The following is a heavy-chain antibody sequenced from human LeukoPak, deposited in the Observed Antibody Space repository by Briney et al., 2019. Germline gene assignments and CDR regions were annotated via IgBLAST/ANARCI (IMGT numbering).Heavy chain of an antibody. CDR3: AKDEPSVTTVFYVDAFDI. J-gene: IGHJ3*02. V-gene: IGHV3-23*01. CDR1: GFTFSSYA. CDR2: ISGSGGST. D-gene: IGHD4-4*01. Sequence: GGSLRLSCAASGFTFSSYAMSWVRQAPGKGLEWVSAISGSGGSTYYADSVKGRFTISRDNSKNTLYLQMNSLRAEDTAVYYCAKDEPSVTTVFYVDAFDIWGQGTMVTVSS.